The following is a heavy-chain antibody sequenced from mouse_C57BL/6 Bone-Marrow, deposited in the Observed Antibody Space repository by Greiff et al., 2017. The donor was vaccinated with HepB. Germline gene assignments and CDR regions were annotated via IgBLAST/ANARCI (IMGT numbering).Heavy chain of an antibody. V-gene: IGHV2-2*01. D-gene: IGHD2-10*02. CDR2: IWSGGST. J-gene: IGHJ3*01. CDR3: ARYGNYLAWFAY. CDR1: GFSLTSYG. Sequence: VKVVESGPGLVQPSQSLSITCTVSGFSLTSYGVHWVRQSPGKGLEWLGVIWSGGSTDYNAAFISRLSISKDNSKSQVFFKMNSLQADDTAIYYCARYGNYLAWFAYWGQGTLVTVSA.